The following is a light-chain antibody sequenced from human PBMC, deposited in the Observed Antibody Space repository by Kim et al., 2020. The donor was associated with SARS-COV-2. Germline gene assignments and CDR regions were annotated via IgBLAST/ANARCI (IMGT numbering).Light chain of an antibody. CDR2: AAS. CDR1: QSISSH. J-gene: IGKJ1*01. V-gene: IGKV1-39*01. CDR3: QQSYSTHWT. Sequence: DIQMTQSPSSLSAPVGDRVTITCRASQSISSHLNWYQQKPGKAPKLLIYAASNLQSGVPSRFSGSGSGTDFTLTISSLQLEDCATYYCQQSYSTHWTFGQGTKVDIK.